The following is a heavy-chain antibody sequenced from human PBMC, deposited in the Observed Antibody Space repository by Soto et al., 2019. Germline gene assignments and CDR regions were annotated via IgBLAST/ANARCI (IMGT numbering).Heavy chain of an antibody. V-gene: IGHV4-30-2*01. Sequence: SETLSLTCAVSGGSISSGGYSWSWIRQPPGKGLEWIGYIYHSGSTYYNPSLKSRVTISVDRSKNQFSLNLGSVTAADTAVYYCVRSVILSGGSYKGLIRLHYFDTWGPGTLVTVSS. CDR1: GGSISSGGYS. J-gene: IGHJ4*02. D-gene: IGHD3-3*01. CDR3: VRSVILSGGSYKGLIRLHYFDT. CDR2: IYHSGST.